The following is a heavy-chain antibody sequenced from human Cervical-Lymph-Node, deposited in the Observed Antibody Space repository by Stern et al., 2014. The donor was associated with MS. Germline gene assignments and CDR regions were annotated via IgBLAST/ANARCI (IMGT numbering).Heavy chain of an antibody. CDR3: ARRDTAMVTRVFDY. CDR2: INAGNGNT. J-gene: IGHJ4*02. D-gene: IGHD5-18*01. CDR1: GYTFTSYA. Sequence: QLVQSGAEVKTPGASVKVSCKASGYTFTSYAMHWVRQAPGQRLAWMGWINAGNGNTKYSQKFQGRVTITRDTSASTAYMELSSLRSEDTAVYYCARRDTAMVTRVFDYWGQGTLVTVSS. V-gene: IGHV1-3*01.